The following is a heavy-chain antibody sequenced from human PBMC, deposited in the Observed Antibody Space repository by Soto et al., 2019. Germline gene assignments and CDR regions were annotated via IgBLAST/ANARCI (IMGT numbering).Heavy chain of an antibody. J-gene: IGHJ4*02. D-gene: IGHD6-6*01. CDR1: GGTFSSYT. CDR3: ASSGIAARPNFDY. Sequence: SVKVSCKASGGTFSSYTISWVRQAPGQGLEWMGRIIPILGIANYAQKFQGRVTITADKSTSTAYMELSSLRSEDTAVYYCASSGIAARPNFDYWGQGTLVTVSS. CDR2: IIPILGIA. V-gene: IGHV1-69*02.